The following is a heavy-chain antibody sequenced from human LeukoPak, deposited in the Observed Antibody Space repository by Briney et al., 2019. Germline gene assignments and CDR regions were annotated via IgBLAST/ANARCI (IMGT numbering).Heavy chain of an antibody. CDR2: ISYDGSNK. V-gene: IGHV3-30-3*01. CDR1: GFTFSSYA. J-gene: IGHJ4*02. Sequence: PGRPLRLSCAASGFTFSSYAMHWVRQAPGKGLEWVAVISYDGSNKYYADSVKGRFTISRDNSKNTLYLQMNSLRAEDTAVYYCARVRVLAVAGTGYYFDYWGQGTLVTVSS. D-gene: IGHD6-19*01. CDR3: ARVRVLAVAGTGYYFDY.